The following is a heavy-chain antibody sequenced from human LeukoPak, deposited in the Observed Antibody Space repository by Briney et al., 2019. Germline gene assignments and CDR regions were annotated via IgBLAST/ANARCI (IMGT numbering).Heavy chain of an antibody. Sequence: SETLSLTCSVSGGSISGYYWSWIRQPPGKGLEWIGYIYYSGTTIYNPSLKSRLTISLDTSKNQFSLNLSSVTAADTAVYYCARSSLSYSGSYYWFDPWGQGTLVTVSS. CDR2: IYYSGTT. J-gene: IGHJ5*02. CDR1: GGSISGYY. V-gene: IGHV4-59*08. CDR3: ARSSLSYSGSYYWFDP. D-gene: IGHD1-26*01.